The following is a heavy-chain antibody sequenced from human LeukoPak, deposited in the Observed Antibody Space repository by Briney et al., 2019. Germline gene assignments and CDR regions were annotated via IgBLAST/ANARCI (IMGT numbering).Heavy chain of an antibody. Sequence: QPGGSLRLSCAASGFTFSTYSMCWVRQAPGKGLEWVTVISYDGSNKYYTDSVKGRFTISRDNSKNTVYLQMNSLRVEDTAVYYCARGALGYSGYDQTFDYWAQGTLVTVSS. CDR3: ARGALGYSGYDQTFDY. CDR2: ISYDGSNK. V-gene: IGHV3-30-3*01. CDR1: GFTFSTYS. D-gene: IGHD5-12*01. J-gene: IGHJ4*02.